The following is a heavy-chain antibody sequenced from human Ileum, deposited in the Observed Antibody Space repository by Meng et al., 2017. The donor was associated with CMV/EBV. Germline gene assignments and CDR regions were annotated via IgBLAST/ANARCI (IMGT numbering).Heavy chain of an antibody. CDR3: TCVVVTLAYDY. V-gene: IGHV3-66*02. CDR2: IYSGGST. J-gene: IGHJ4*02. Sequence: LSCAATGFTVSSKYMSWVRQAPGKGLEWVSVIYSGGSTYYADSVRGRFTISRDNSKNTLYLQMNSLRAEDSALYYCTCVVVTLAYDYWGQGTLVTVSS. CDR1: GFTVSSKY. D-gene: IGHD2-2*01.